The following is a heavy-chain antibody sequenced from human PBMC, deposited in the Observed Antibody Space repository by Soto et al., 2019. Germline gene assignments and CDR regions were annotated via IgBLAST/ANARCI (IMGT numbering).Heavy chain of an antibody. D-gene: IGHD2-15*01. V-gene: IGHV4-34*01. Sequence: SETLSLTCAVYGGSFSGYYWSWIRQPPGKGLEWIGEINHSGSINYNPSLKSRLTISVDTSKNQFSLKLSSVTAADTAVYYCAKDGLRYCSGGSCSGSLDYWGQGTLVTAPQ. CDR1: GGSFSGYY. CDR3: AKDGLRYCSGGSCSGSLDY. J-gene: IGHJ4*02. CDR2: INHSGSI.